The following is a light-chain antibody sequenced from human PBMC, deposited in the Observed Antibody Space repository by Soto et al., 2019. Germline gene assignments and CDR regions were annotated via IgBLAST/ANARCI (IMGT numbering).Light chain of an antibody. CDR1: QTISSW. CDR3: QQSYSTWT. J-gene: IGKJ1*01. V-gene: IGKV1-5*01. Sequence: DIQMTQSPSTLSASVGDRVTITCRASQTISSWLAWYQQKPGKDPKLLIYDVSTLGSGVPSRFSGSGSGTDFTLTISSLQPDDFATYYCQQSYSTWTFGQGTKVDIK. CDR2: DVS.